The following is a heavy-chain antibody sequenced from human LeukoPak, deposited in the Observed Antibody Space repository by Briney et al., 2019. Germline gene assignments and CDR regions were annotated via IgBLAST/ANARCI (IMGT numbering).Heavy chain of an antibody. CDR3: ARQEVTSGPRIEY. V-gene: IGHV4-59*08. J-gene: IGHJ4*02. CDR1: GGSISSYY. D-gene: IGHD2-15*01. CDR2: IYYSGST. Sequence: SETLSLTCTVSGGSISSYYWSWIRQPPGKGLEWIGYIYYSGSTNYNPSLKSRVTISVDTSKNQFSLKLSSVTAADTAVYYCARQEVTSGPRIEYWGQGTLVTASS.